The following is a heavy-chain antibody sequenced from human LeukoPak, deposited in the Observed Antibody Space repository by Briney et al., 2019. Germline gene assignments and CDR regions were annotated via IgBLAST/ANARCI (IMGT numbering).Heavy chain of an antibody. CDR2: IHSDGSST. Sequence: PGGSLRLSCAASGFTVSSNFMTWVRQAPGKGLVWVSRIHSDGSSTTYADSVKGRFTISRDNAKNTLYLQMNSLRAEDTAVYYCTRDRIGGGSYPLDYWGQGTLVTVSS. D-gene: IGHD1-26*01. J-gene: IGHJ4*02. V-gene: IGHV3-74*01. CDR3: TRDRIGGGSYPLDY. CDR1: GFTVSSNF.